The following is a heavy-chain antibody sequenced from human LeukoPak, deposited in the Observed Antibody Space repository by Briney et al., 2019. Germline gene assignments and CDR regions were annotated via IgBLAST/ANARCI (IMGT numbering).Heavy chain of an antibody. CDR2: ISYDGGNE. CDR3: ARDLNGSGDY. CDR1: GFTFSGYT. D-gene: IGHD3-10*01. Sequence: PGKSLRLSCAASGFTFSGYTMHRVRQAPGKGLEWVAVISYDGGNEYYVDSVKGRFTISRDNSKNTLYLQMNSLRPEDTAVYYCARDLNGSGDYWGQGTLVTVSS. J-gene: IGHJ4*02. V-gene: IGHV3-30-3*01.